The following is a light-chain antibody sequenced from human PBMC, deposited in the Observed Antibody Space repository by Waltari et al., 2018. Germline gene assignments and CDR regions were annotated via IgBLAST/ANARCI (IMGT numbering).Light chain of an antibody. Sequence: QSALTQPASVSGSPGQSITISCTGTSSDVGSYNLVSWYQHPPGKAPKLIISGVSKRPSGVSNRFSGSKSGNTAALTISGLRTEDEADYYCCSYAGGSAFVFGTGTKITVL. CDR3: CSYAGGSAFV. V-gene: IGLV2-23*02. CDR1: SSDVGSYNL. J-gene: IGLJ1*01. CDR2: GVS.